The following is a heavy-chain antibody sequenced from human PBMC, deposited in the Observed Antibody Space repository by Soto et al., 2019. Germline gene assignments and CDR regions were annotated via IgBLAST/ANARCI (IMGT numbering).Heavy chain of an antibody. V-gene: IGHV3-72*01. CDR2: ARDKGNSYST. J-gene: IGHJ4*02. CDR3: VRSLPGTTSFDY. Sequence: EVQLVESGGNLVQPGGSLRLSCAGSGFTFSDYYIDWVRQAPGKGLEWVGRARDKGNSYSTDYGASVGGRFTVSRDGSKNSLYLQMNSLETGDTALYYCVRSLPGTTSFDYWGRGTLVTVSS. CDR1: GFTFSDYY. D-gene: IGHD1-7*01.